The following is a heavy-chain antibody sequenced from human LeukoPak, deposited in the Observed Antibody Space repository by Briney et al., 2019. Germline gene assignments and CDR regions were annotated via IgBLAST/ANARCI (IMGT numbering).Heavy chain of an antibody. CDR2: INHSGST. Sequence: SETLSLTCAVYGGSFSGYYWSWIRQPPGKGLEWIGEINHSGSTNYNPSLKSRVTISVDTSKNQFSLKLSSVTAADTAVYYCARDGSSGSYYGWFDPWGQGTLVTVSS. CDR3: ARDGSSGSYYGWFDP. V-gene: IGHV4-34*01. CDR1: GGSFSGYY. D-gene: IGHD1-26*01. J-gene: IGHJ5*02.